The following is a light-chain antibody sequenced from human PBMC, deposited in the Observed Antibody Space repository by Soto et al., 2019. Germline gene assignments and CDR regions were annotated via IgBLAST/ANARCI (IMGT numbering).Light chain of an antibody. CDR1: SRDVGGYSY. Sequence: QSALTQPRSLSGSPGQSVTISCAGTSRDVGGYSYVSWYQQHPGKAPKLMIYDVNKRPSGVPDRFSGSKSGNTASLTISGLQVEDEADYYCCSYTGSYTYVFGTGTKVTVL. J-gene: IGLJ1*01. V-gene: IGLV2-11*01. CDR2: DVN. CDR3: CSYTGSYTYV.